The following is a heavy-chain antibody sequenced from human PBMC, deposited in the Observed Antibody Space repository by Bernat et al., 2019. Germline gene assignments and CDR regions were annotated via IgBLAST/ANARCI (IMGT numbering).Heavy chain of an antibody. CDR1: GFTFNTYG. CDR3: AKALLRYCSGGTCYPNWYFDL. J-gene: IGHJ2*01. Sequence: EVQLLESGGGLVQPGGSLRLSCAASGFTFNTYGMTWVRQAPGKGLEWVSVISGSGGSTYYADSVKGRFTISRDNSKNTLSLQMNSLRAEDTAIYYCAKALLRYCSGGTCYPNWYFDLWGRGTLVTVSS. V-gene: IGHV3-23*01. D-gene: IGHD2-15*01. CDR2: ISGSGGST.